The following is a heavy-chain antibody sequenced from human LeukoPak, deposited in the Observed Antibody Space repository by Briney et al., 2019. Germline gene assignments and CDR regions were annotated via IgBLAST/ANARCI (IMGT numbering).Heavy chain of an antibody. CDR2: IYESGTT. CDR1: GESLNSYY. J-gene: IGHJ4*02. CDR3: ARGAWATRLGS. V-gene: IGHV4-34*01. Sequence: PSETLSLTCAVYGESLNSYYWSWVRQPPGEGLEWIGEIYESGTTKYNPSLKSRVTISMVPSKQQFSLSLNSATAADTAVYYCARGAWATRLGSWGLGTPVIVSS. D-gene: IGHD2-15*01.